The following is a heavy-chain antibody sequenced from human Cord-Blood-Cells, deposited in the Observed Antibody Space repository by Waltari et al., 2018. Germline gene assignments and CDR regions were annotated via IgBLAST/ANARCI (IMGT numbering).Heavy chain of an antibody. Sequence: QVQLQESGPGLVKPSETLSLTCTVSGGSISSYYWRWIRQPPGKGLEWIGYIYYSGSTNYNPSRESGVAISVDTAKNQWSLRLSSGTAADTAVYYCARAGPAGGIYEDYYFDYWGQGTLVTVSS. J-gene: IGHJ4*02. CDR1: GGSISSYY. CDR3: ARAGPAGGIYEDYYFDY. V-gene: IGHV4-59*01. CDR2: IYYSGST. D-gene: IGHD6-13*01.